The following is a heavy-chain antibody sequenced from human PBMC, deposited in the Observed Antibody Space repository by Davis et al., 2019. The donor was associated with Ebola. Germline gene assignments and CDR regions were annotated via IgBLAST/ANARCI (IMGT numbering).Heavy chain of an antibody. CDR3: ARGGDYVPYYYGMDV. Sequence: GSLRLSCAVSGFTFSSYSMNWIRQPPGKGLEWIGEINHSGSTNYNPSLKSRVTISVDTSKNQFSLKLSSVTAADTAVYYCARGGDYVPYYYGMDVWGQGTTVTVSS. CDR1: GFTFSSYS. J-gene: IGHJ6*02. CDR2: INHSGST. D-gene: IGHD4-17*01. V-gene: IGHV4-34*01.